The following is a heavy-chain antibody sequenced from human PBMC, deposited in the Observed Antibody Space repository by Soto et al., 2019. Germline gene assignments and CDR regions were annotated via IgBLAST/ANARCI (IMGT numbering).Heavy chain of an antibody. CDR1: GGSISSGDYY. CDR3: AREITMIRAGDWFDP. J-gene: IGHJ5*02. V-gene: IGHV4-30-4*01. Sequence: SQTLSLTCTVSGGSISSGDYYWTRIRQPPGKGLEWIGYIYYSGSTYYNLSLTSRVTISVDTSKNQFSLKLSSVTAAGTAVYYCAREITMIRAGDWFDPWGQGTLVTVSS. CDR2: IYYSGST. D-gene: IGHD3-10*01.